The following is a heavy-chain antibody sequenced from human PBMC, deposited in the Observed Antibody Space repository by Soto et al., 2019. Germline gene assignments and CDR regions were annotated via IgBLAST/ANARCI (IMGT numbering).Heavy chain of an antibody. J-gene: IGHJ6*02. Sequence: PGWSLRLSCAASGFTFSSYGMHWVRQAPGKGLEWVAVISYDGSNKYYADSVKGRFTISRDNSKNTLYLQMNSLRAEDTAVYYCAKEMRFLERLTLADYYGMDVWVQGTTVTVSS. V-gene: IGHV3-30*18. CDR1: GFTFSSYG. CDR2: ISYDGSNK. CDR3: AKEMRFLERLTLADYYGMDV. D-gene: IGHD3-3*01.